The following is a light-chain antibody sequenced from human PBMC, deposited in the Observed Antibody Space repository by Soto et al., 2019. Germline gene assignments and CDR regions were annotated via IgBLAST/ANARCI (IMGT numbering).Light chain of an antibody. Sequence: EIVLIQSPATLSLSPGERATLSCRASQSVSSNVAWYQQNPGQAPRLLIFDASKRATGIPVRFSGSGSGTDFTLTISSLEPEDFPVYYCQQHSDWPLTFGGWTRVEIK. V-gene: IGKV3-11*01. J-gene: IGKJ4*01. CDR1: QSVSSN. CDR2: DAS. CDR3: QQHSDWPLT.